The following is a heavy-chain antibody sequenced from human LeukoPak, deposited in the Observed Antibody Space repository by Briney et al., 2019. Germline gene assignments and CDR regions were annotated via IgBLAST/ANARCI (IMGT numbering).Heavy chain of an antibody. CDR3: ARAQGDFWSGHDAFDI. V-gene: IGHV3-7*01. CDR1: GFTFSTYW. Sequence: GGSLRLSCAASGFTFSTYWMSWVRQAPGKGLEWVANIKQDGSEKYYVDSVKGRFTISRDNAKNSLYVQMNSLRAEDTAVYYCARAQGDFWSGHDAFDIWGQGTMVTVSS. J-gene: IGHJ3*02. CDR2: IKQDGSEK. D-gene: IGHD3-3*01.